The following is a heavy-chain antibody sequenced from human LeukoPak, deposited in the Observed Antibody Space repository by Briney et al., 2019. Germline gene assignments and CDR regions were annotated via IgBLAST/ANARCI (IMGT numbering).Heavy chain of an antibody. J-gene: IGHJ4*02. CDR3: AKDWVPNYYDSSGLLGLFDY. CDR2: ISGSGNMT. D-gene: IGHD3-22*01. CDR1: GFTFSSYA. Sequence: GSLRLSCAASGFTFSSYAMSWVRQAPGKGLEWVSGISGSGNMTYYPDSVKGRFTISRDNSKNTLYLQMNSLRAEDTAVYYCAKDWVPNYYDSSGLLGLFDYWGQGTLVTVSS. V-gene: IGHV3-23*01.